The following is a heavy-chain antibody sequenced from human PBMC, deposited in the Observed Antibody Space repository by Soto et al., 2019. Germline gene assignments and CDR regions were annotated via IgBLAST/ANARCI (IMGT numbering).Heavy chain of an antibody. D-gene: IGHD3-3*01. Sequence: QVQLVQSGAEVEKPGASVKVSCRASGYTFTSYYIHWVRQAPGQGLEWMGRVNPRDGSTKYAQKFRGIVTMTRDTSTSTLYMELSSLTSEDTAVYYCILRVELDYWGQGTLVTISS. J-gene: IGHJ4*02. V-gene: IGHV1-46*01. CDR3: ILRVELDY. CDR2: VNPRDGST. CDR1: GYTFTSYY.